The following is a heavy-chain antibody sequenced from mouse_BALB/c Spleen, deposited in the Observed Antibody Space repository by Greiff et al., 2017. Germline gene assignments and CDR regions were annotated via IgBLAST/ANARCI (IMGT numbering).Heavy chain of an antibody. CDR1: GYNFTSYW. J-gene: IGHJ3*01. D-gene: IGHD2-14*01. CDR2: IYPGSGST. Sequence: QVHVKQPGAELVKPGTSVKLSCKASGYNFTSYWINWVKLRPGQGLEWIGDIYPGSGSTNYNEKFKSKATLTVDTSSSTAYMQLSSLASEDSALYYCARSLYYRYDGFAYWGQGTLVTVSA. CDR3: ARSLYYRYDGFAY. V-gene: IGHV1-55*01.